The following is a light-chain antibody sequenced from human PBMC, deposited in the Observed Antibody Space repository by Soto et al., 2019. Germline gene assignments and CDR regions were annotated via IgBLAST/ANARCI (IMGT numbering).Light chain of an antibody. Sequence: ENVLKQSPGTMSLSPGERATLSCRASQSVSSNYLAWYQQKPGQAPRLLIYGASSRATGIPDRFSGSGSGTDFTLTISRLEPEDFVVYYCQQYGSSPRTFGQGTQVEIK. V-gene: IGKV3-20*01. CDR1: QSVSSNY. CDR2: GAS. CDR3: QQYGSSPRT. J-gene: IGKJ1*01.